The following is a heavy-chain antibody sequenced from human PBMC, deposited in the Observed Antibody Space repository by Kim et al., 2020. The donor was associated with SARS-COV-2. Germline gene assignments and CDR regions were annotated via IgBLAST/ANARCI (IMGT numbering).Heavy chain of an antibody. CDR3: ARREGGSNYFDY. J-gene: IGHJ4*02. Sequence: SNPPPKRRVTRSGDTSKNQFSLQLSSVTAADTAVYYCARREGGSNYFDYWGQGTLVTVSS. D-gene: IGHD1-26*01. V-gene: IGHV4-59*08.